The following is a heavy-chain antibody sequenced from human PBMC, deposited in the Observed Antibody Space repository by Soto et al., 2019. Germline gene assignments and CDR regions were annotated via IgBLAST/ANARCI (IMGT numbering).Heavy chain of an antibody. Sequence: QVQLVQSGAEVKKPGSSVKVSCKASGGTFSSYAISWVRQAPGQGLEWMGGIIPIFGTANDAQKFQGRVTLTADESTSTADMELSSLRSEDTAVYYCARHVPAAGYYYGMDVWGQGTTVTVSS. CDR3: ARHVPAAGYYYGMDV. J-gene: IGHJ6*02. V-gene: IGHV1-69*12. CDR2: IIPIFGTA. CDR1: GGTFSSYA. D-gene: IGHD2-2*01.